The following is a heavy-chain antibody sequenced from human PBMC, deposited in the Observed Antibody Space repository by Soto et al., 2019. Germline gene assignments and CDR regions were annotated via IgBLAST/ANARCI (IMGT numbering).Heavy chain of an antibody. J-gene: IGHJ4*02. CDR3: AKDNTNNFPSFFHY. CDR2: ISSSGGGT. CDR1: GFTFSSYA. D-gene: IGHD1-20*01. V-gene: IGHV3-23*01. Sequence: PGGSLRLSCAASGFTFSSYAMSWVRQAPGKGLEWVSAISSSGGGTYYADSVKGRFTISRDNSKNTLFLQMNSLRAEDTAVYYCAKDNTNNFPSFFHYWGQGTLVTVSS.